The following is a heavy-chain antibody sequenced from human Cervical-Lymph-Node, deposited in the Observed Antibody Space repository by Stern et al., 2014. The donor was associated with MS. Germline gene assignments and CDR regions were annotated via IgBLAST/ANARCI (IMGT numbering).Heavy chain of an antibody. Sequence: VQLVESGTEVKKPGASVKVSCKASGYIFTDYYLHWVRQAPGQGLEWMGRINPNSGDTNYAQKFQGWVTMTSDTSISIAYMELSRLKSDDTAVYYCRVAVTDDFDYWGQGTLVTVSS. J-gene: IGHJ4*02. D-gene: IGHD6-19*01. CDR1: GYIFTDYY. CDR2: INPNSGDT. V-gene: IGHV1-2*04. CDR3: RVAVTDDFDY.